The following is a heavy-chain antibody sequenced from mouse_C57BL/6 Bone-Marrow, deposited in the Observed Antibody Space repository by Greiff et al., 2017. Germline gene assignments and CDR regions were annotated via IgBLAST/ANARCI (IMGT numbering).Heavy chain of an antibody. J-gene: IGHJ2*01. D-gene: IGHD1-1*01. CDR2: INPGSGGT. CDR1: GYAFTNYL. V-gene: IGHV1-54*01. Sequence: QVQLQQSGAELVRPGTSVKVSCKASGYAFTNYLIEWVKQRPGQGLEWIGVINPGSGGTNYNEKFKGQATLAADKSSSTAYMQLSSLTSEDSAVYFCARWGYGSLVLFDYWGQGTTLTVSS. CDR3: ARWGYGSLVLFDY.